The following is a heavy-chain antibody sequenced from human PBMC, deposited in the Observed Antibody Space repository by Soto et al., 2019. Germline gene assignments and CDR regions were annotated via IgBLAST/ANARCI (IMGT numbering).Heavy chain of an antibody. V-gene: IGHV3-48*02. J-gene: IGHJ4*02. CDR3: ARDHASRDGYNSPDY. Sequence: GGSLRLSCAASGFTFSSYSMNWVRQAPGKGLEWVSYISSSSSTIYYADSVKGRFTISRDNAKNSLYLQMNSLRDEDTAVCYCARDHASRDGYNSPDYWGQETLVTVSS. D-gene: IGHD5-12*01. CDR1: GFTFSSYS. CDR2: ISSSSSTI.